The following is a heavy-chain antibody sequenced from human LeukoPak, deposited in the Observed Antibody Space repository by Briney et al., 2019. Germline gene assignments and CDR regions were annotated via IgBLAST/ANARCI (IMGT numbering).Heavy chain of an antibody. J-gene: IGHJ5*02. D-gene: IGHD1-26*01. CDR2: TYYRSKWHV. Sequence: SQTLSLTCAISGDSVSSKSASWNWIRQSPSRGLEWLGRTYYRSKWHVDYAQSMKSRLTINPDTSRNQFSLQLHSVSPDDAAVYYCTGGPLFDPWGQGTLVTVSS. V-gene: IGHV6-1*01. CDR3: TGGPLFDP. CDR1: GDSVSSKSAS.